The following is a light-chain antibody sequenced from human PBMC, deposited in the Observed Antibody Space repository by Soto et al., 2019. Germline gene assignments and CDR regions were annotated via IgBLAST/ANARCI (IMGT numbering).Light chain of an antibody. J-gene: IGKJ5*01. Sequence: VLTQSAGTVSLSTGERATLSCRASQSVSSSLAWYQQKTGQAPRLLISGASNRATGIPDRFSGSGSGTDFTLTISRLEPEDVALRHRPADAAGPPNTSGQLTR. CDR2: GAS. CDR1: QSVSSS. CDR3: PADAAGPPNT. V-gene: IGKV3-20*01.